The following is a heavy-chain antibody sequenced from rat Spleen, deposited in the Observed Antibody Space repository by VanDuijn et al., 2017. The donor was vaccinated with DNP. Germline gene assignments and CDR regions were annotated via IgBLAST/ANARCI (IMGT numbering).Heavy chain of an antibody. CDR2: IWGHGNT. CDR3: TSEICGDFMDA. CDR1: GFSLTNYG. Sequence: QVQLKESGPVLVQASETLSLTCTVSGFSLTNYGVIWVRQSPGKGLEWMGIIWGHGNTDYNSALKSRLSINRDTSKSQVFLKMNSLQTDDTASYYCTSEICGDFMDAWGQGASVTVSS. V-gene: IGHV2S75*01. J-gene: IGHJ4*01.